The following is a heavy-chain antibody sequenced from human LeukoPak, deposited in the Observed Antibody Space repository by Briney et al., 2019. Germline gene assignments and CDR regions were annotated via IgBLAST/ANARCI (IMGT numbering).Heavy chain of an antibody. CDR2: INPDGRDT. D-gene: IGHD2-21*02. J-gene: IGHJ1*01. CDR1: GLTFSSSW. Sequence: GGSLRLSCAVSGLTFSSSWMDWVRQAPGKGLEWVAHINPDGRDTYYVDSVKGRFTISRDNAQNSMYLQMNSLRVEDTAVYYCTSWGDTTAEYFQRWGQGTLVTVSS. CDR3: TSWGDTTAEYFQR. V-gene: IGHV3-7*01.